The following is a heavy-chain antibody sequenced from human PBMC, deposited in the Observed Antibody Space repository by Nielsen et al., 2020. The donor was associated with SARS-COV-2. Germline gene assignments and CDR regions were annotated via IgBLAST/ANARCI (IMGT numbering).Heavy chain of an antibody. Sequence: SETLSLTCTVSGASMRNDYWSWIRQPPGKGLEYIGYISYTGNTYSDPSLKSRVTISRDTSKNQFSLKLTSVTAADTAVYYCARGGSYFDYWGQGTLVTVSS. J-gene: IGHJ4*02. CDR2: ISYTGNT. V-gene: IGHV4-30-4*08. CDR3: ARGGSYFDY. CDR1: GASMRNDY. D-gene: IGHD3-16*01.